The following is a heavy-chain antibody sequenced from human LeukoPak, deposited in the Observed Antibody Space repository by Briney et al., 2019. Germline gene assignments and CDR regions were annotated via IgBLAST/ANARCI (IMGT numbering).Heavy chain of an antibody. Sequence: GGSLRLSCAASGFTFSSYAMTWVRQAPGKGLQWVSSISSGSSISYADSVKGRFTISRDNSRDTLSLQMSSLRAEDTAVYYCARDLTNYDFWSGYPGSGFDPWGQGTLVTVSS. J-gene: IGHJ5*02. V-gene: IGHV3-21*01. CDR2: ISSGSSI. CDR1: GFTFSSYA. D-gene: IGHD3-3*01. CDR3: ARDLTNYDFWSGYPGSGFDP.